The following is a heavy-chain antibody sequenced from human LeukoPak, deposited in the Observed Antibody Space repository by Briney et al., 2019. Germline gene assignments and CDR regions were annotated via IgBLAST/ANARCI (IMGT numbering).Heavy chain of an antibody. Sequence: GRSLRLSCAASGFTFSNYAMHWVRQAPGKGLEWVSYISSSSSTIYYADSVKGRFTISRDNAKNSLYLQMNSLRAEDTAVYYCARDWGIGYWGQGTLVTVSS. V-gene: IGHV3-48*01. J-gene: IGHJ4*02. CDR2: ISSSSSTI. CDR3: ARDWGIGY. CDR1: GFTFSNYA. D-gene: IGHD3-16*01.